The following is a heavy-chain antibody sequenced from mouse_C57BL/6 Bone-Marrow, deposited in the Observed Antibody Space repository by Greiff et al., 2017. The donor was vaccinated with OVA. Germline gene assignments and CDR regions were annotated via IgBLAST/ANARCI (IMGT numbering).Heavy chain of an antibody. CDR3: ARRGYYGSSYPRYFDV. CDR2: IYPRSGNT. V-gene: IGHV1-81*01. J-gene: IGHJ1*03. D-gene: IGHD1-1*01. CDR1: GYTFTSYG. Sequence: VQLQQSGAELARPGASVKLSCKASGYTFTSYGISWVKQRTGQGLEWIGEIYPRSGNTYYNEKFKGKATLTADKSSSTAYMELRSLTSEDSAVYFCARRGYYGSSYPRYFDVWGTETTVTVSS.